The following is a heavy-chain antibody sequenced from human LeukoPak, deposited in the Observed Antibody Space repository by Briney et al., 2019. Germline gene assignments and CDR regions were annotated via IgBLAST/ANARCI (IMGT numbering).Heavy chain of an antibody. CDR2: IRYDGSNQ. D-gene: IGHD3-10*01. CDR1: GFTFSSYG. Sequence: GGSLRLSCAASGFTFSSYGMHWVRQAPGKGLEWVAFIRYDGSNQYYADSVKGRFTISRDNPKNTLYLEMNSLRAEDTGVYYCAKEYYGSGSYYDYWGQGTLVTVSS. CDR3: AKEYYGSGSYYDY. V-gene: IGHV3-30*02. J-gene: IGHJ4*02.